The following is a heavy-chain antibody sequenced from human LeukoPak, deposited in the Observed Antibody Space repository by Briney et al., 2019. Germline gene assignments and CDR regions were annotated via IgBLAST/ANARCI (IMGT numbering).Heavy chain of an antibody. D-gene: IGHD4-17*01. V-gene: IGHV3-15*01. J-gene: IGHJ4*02. CDR3: TMEDSGARA. CDR2: IKSKTHGGTA. Sequence: GGSLRLSCAVSGFTFSHPWMRWVRQAPGKGLEWVGRIKSKTHGGTADSPAPVKGRFPISSDASKNTLHLQVNSLNSEDTAVYYCTMEDSGARAWGQGTLVTVSS. CDR1: GFTFSHPW.